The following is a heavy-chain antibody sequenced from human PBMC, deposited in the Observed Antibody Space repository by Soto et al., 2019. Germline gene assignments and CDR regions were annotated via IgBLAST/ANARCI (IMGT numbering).Heavy chain of an antibody. V-gene: IGHV3-7*01. CDR1: GFTFSSYW. CDR2: IKQDGSEK. J-gene: IGHJ4*02. D-gene: IGHD3-3*01. CDR3: ARVSPPDYDFWSGYNPDLVFDY. Sequence: GGSLRLSCAASGFTFSSYWMSWVRQAPGKGLEWVANIKQDGSEKYYVDSVKGRFTISRDNAKNSLYLQMNSLRAEDTAVYYCARVSPPDYDFWSGYNPDLVFDYWGQGTLVTVSS.